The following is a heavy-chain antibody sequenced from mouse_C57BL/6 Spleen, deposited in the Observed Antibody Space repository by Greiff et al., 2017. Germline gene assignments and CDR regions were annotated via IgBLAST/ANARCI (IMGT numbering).Heavy chain of an antibody. CDR3: ASLGH. Sequence: VQLHQPGAELVKPGASVKLSCKASGYTFTSYWMQWVKQRPGQGLEWIGEIDPSDSYTNYNQKFKGKATLTVDTASSTAYMQLSSLTSEDSAVYYCASLGHWGQGTTRTVSS. CDR2: IDPSDSYT. CDR1: GYTFTSYW. D-gene: IGHD4-1*01. V-gene: IGHV1-50*01. J-gene: IGHJ2*01.